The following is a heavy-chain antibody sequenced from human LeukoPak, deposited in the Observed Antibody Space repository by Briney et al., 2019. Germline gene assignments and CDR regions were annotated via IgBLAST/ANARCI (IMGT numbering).Heavy chain of an antibody. Sequence: GGSLRLSCAASGFTFSISWMHWVRQAPGQGLVWVSRINGDGSSTTYADSVKGRFTISRDNAKNSLFLQMNSLRAEDTAIYYCARDPYDNRGYGAFDLWGQGTVVTVSS. V-gene: IGHV3-74*01. CDR1: GFTFSISW. CDR2: INGDGSST. CDR3: ARDPYDNRGYGAFDL. J-gene: IGHJ3*01. D-gene: IGHD3-22*01.